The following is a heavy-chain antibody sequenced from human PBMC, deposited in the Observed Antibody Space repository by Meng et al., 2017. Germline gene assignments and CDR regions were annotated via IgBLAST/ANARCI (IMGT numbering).Heavy chain of an antibody. J-gene: IGHJ4*02. Sequence: GESLKISCAASGFTFSSYWMSWVRQAPGKGLEWVAVIWYDGSNKYYADSVKGRFTISRDNSKNTLYLQMNSLRDEDTAVYYCARRYSSGIDYWGQGTLVTVSS. CDR3: ARRYSSGIDY. V-gene: IGHV3-33*08. D-gene: IGHD6-19*01. CDR1: GFTFSSYW. CDR2: IWYDGSNK.